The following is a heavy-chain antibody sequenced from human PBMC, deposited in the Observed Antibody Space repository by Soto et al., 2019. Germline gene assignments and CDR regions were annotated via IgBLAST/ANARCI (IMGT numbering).Heavy chain of an antibody. CDR3: GGGGSSKYYYGMDV. J-gene: IGHJ6*02. D-gene: IGHD6-6*01. V-gene: IGHV1-69*06. Sequence: QVQLVQSGAEVKKPGSSVKVSCKASGGTFSSYAISWVRQAPGQGLEWMGGIIPIFGTANYAQKFQGRVTITADKSTSTAYMGLSSLRSEDTAVYYCGGGGSSKYYYGMDVWGQGTTVTVSS. CDR1: GGTFSSYA. CDR2: IIPIFGTA.